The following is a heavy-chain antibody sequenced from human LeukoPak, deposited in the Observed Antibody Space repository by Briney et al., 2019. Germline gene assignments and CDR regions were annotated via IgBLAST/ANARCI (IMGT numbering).Heavy chain of an antibody. D-gene: IGHD6-13*01. CDR3: AREAAAGSNNWFDP. Sequence: GASVKVPCKASGYTFTSYDIHWVRQATGQGLEWMGWMNPNSGGTNYAQKFQGRVTMTRDTSISTAYMELSRLRSDDTAVYYCAREAAAGSNNWFDPWGQGTLVTVSS. V-gene: IGHV1-2*02. J-gene: IGHJ5*02. CDR1: GYTFTSYD. CDR2: MNPNSGGT.